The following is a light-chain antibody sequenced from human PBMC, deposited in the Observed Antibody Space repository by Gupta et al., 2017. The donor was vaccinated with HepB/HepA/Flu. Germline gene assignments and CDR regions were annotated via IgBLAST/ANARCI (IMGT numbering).Light chain of an antibody. V-gene: IGKV3-11*01. J-gene: IGKJ3*01. CDR2: DAS. CDR3: KQALT. Sequence: EIVLTQSPATLSLSPGERATLSCRASQSVSNYLAWYQQKSGQAPRLLIYDASNRASGIPARFSGSGSGIAVTLTISSLEPEYLAVYYWKQALTFGPGTKVDIK. CDR1: QSVSNY.